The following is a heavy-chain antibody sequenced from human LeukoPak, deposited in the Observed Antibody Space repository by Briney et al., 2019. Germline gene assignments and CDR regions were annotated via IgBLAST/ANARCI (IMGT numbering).Heavy chain of an antibody. D-gene: IGHD2-15*01. CDR2: ISSSSSYI. CDR1: GFTFSSYS. CDR3: ARDDAYCSGGSCYTRVLDY. Sequence: GGSLRLPCAASGFTFSSYSMNWVRQAPGKGLEWVSSISSSSSYIYYADSVKGRFTISRDNAKNSLYLQMNSLRAEDTAVYYCARDDAYCSGGSCYTRVLDYWGQGTLVTVSS. V-gene: IGHV3-21*01. J-gene: IGHJ4*02.